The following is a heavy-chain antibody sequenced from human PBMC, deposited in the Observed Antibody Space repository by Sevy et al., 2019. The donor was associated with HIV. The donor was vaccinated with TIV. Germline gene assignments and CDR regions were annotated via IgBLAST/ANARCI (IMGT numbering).Heavy chain of an antibody. CDR2: ISYDGSNK. D-gene: IGHD3-22*01. V-gene: IGHV3-30*18. CDR3: AKALYYYDSSGYDAFDI. Sequence: GSLRLSCAASGFTFSSYGMHWVRQAPGKGLEWVAVISYDGSNKYYADSVKGRFTISRDNSKNTLYLQMNSLRAEDTAVYYCAKALYYYDSSGYDAFDIWGQGTMVTVSS. J-gene: IGHJ3*02. CDR1: GFTFSSYG.